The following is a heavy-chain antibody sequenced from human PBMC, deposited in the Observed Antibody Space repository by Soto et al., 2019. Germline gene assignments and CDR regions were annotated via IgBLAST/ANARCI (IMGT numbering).Heavy chain of an antibody. CDR2: IKQEGSEK. D-gene: IGHD2-2*01. Sequence: PGGSLRLSCAASGFTFSSYWMSWVRQAPGKGLEWVANIKQEGSEKYYVDSVKGRFTISRDNAKNSLYLQMNSLRAEDTAVYYCARDAAAGYCSSTSCYPGAFDIWGQGTMVTVSS. CDR1: GFTFSSYW. V-gene: IGHV3-7*01. J-gene: IGHJ3*02. CDR3: ARDAAAGYCSSTSCYPGAFDI.